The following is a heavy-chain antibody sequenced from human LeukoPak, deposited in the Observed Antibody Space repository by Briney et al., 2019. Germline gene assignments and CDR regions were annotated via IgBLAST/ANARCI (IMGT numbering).Heavy chain of an antibody. D-gene: IGHD6-13*01. V-gene: IGHV4-31*03. CDR2: ISYTGST. Sequence: SETLSLTCTVSGGSISSGDYYWSWIRQHPGKGLEWIGYISYTGSTYYNPSLKSRVTISADTSENQFSLKLSSVTAADTAVYYCARDRSRYSSTWGFDYWGQGTLVTVPS. CDR1: GGSISSGDYY. CDR3: ARDRSRYSSTWGFDY. J-gene: IGHJ4*02.